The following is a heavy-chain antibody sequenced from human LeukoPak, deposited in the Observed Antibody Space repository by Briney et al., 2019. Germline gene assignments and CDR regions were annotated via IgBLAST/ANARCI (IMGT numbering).Heavy chain of an antibody. V-gene: IGHV3-23*01. J-gene: IGHJ4*02. CDR1: GFTFSSYA. D-gene: IGHD2-2*02. Sequence: GGSLRLSRAASGFTFSSYAMSWVRQAPGKGLEWVSAISGSGGSTYYADSVKGRFTISRDNSKNTLYLQMNSLRAEDTAVYYCAKDPGGYCSSTSCYTSWGQGTLVTVSS. CDR3: AKDPGGYCSSTSCYTS. CDR2: ISGSGGST.